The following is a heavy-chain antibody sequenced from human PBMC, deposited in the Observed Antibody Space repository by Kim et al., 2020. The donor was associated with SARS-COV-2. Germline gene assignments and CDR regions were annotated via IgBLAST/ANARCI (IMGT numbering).Heavy chain of an antibody. Sequence: GGSLRLSCAASGFTVSSNYMSWVRQAPGKGLEWVSVIYSGGSTYYADSVKGRFTISRDNSKNTLYLQMNSLRAEDTAVYYCARGRAAGTDRWFDPWGQGTLVTVSS. V-gene: IGHV3-53*01. CDR3: ARGRAAGTDRWFDP. J-gene: IGHJ5*02. D-gene: IGHD6-13*01. CDR1: GFTVSSNY. CDR2: IYSGGST.